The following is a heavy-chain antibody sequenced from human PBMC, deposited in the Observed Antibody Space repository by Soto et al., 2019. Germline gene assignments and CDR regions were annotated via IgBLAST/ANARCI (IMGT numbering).Heavy chain of an antibody. D-gene: IGHD6-19*01. Sequence: PGGSLRLSCAASGFTFSSYGMHWVRQAPGKGLEWVAVIWYDGSNKYYADSVKGRFTISRDNSKNTLYLQMNSLRAEDTAVYYCARENISSGWYKFDYWGQGTLVTVSS. J-gene: IGHJ4*02. CDR1: GFTFSSYG. V-gene: IGHV3-33*01. CDR2: IWYDGSNK. CDR3: ARENISSGWYKFDY.